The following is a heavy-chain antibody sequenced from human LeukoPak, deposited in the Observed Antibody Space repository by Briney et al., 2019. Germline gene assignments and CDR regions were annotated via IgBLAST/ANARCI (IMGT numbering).Heavy chain of an antibody. V-gene: IGHV3-64*02. J-gene: IGHJ4*02. CDR1: GFIFSDCA. D-gene: IGHD4-11*01. Sequence: PGGSLRLSCAASGFIFSDCAMHWVRQAPGKGLEHVSTISYNGGGTYYAASVRDRFTISRDNSRNTLYLQMGSLRVEDMAIYYCARGRSSNWSGFDYWGPGTLVTVSS. CDR2: ISYNGGGT. CDR3: ARGRSSNWSGFDY.